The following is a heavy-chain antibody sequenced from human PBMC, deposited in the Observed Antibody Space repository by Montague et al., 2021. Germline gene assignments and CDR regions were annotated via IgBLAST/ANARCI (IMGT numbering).Heavy chain of an antibody. Sequence: QSGAEVKKPGESLKISCKGSGYSFTGYWVGWVRQMPGNGLECMGIIYPGDSDTRYSPSFQGQVTISADKSISTAYLQWNSLKASDAALYYCARGQGCEVFDIWGQGTMVTVSS. D-gene: IGHD2-21*01. CDR3: ARGQGCEVFDI. J-gene: IGHJ3*02. V-gene: IGHV5-51*01. CDR1: GYSFTGYW. CDR2: IYPGDSDT.